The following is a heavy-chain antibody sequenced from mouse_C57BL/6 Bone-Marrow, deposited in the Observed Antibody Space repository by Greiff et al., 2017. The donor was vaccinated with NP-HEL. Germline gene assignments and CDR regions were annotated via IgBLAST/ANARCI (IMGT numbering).Heavy chain of an antibody. CDR3: ARSLRLRTWFAY. CDR2: IYPGSGST. J-gene: IGHJ3*01. Sequence: QVQLKQPGAELVKPGASVKMSCKASGYTFTSYWITWVKQRPGQGLEWIGDIYPGSGSTNYNEKFKSKATLTVDTSSSTAYMQLSSLTSEDSAVYYCARSLRLRTWFAYWGQGTLVTVSA. D-gene: IGHD3-2*02. CDR1: GYTFTSYW. V-gene: IGHV1-55*01.